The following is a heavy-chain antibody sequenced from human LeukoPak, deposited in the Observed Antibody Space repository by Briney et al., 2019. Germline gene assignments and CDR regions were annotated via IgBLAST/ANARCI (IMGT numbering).Heavy chain of an antibody. CDR1: GYTFTSYD. CDR3: ARGRRYSSFNWFDP. V-gene: IGHV1-8*01. D-gene: IGHD6-13*01. Sequence: AASVKVSCKASGYTFTSYDINWVRQATGQGLEWKGWMNPNSGNTGYAQKFQGRVTMTRNTSISTAYMELSSLRSEDTAVYYCARGRRYSSFNWFDPWGQGTLVTVSS. J-gene: IGHJ5*02. CDR2: MNPNSGNT.